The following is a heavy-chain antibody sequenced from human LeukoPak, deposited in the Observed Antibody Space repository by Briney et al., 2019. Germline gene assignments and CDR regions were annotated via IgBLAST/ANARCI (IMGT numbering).Heavy chain of an antibody. J-gene: IGHJ5*02. CDR2: IYYSGST. CDR3: ARLVNSYDFWSGYPEPYNWFDP. D-gene: IGHD3-3*01. CDR1: GGSISSSSYY. V-gene: IGHV4-39*01. Sequence: SETLSLTCTVSGGSISSSSYYWGWIRQPPGKGLEWIGSIYYSGSTYYNPSLKSRVTISVDTSKNQFSLKLSSVTAADTAVYYCARLVNSYDFWSGYPEPYNWFDPRGQGTLVTVSS.